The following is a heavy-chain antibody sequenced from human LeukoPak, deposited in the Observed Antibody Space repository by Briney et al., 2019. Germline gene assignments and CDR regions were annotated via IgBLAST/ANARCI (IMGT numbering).Heavy chain of an antibody. CDR1: GGTFSSYA. Sequence: SVKVSCKASGGTFSSYAISWVRQAPGQGLEWMGGIIPIFGTANYAQKFQGRVTITADESTSTAYMELSSLRSEDTAVYYCASLDYYDSSGYYPGDDYWGQGTLVTVSS. CDR3: ASLDYYDSSGYYPGDDY. D-gene: IGHD3-22*01. J-gene: IGHJ4*02. CDR2: IIPIFGTA. V-gene: IGHV1-69*01.